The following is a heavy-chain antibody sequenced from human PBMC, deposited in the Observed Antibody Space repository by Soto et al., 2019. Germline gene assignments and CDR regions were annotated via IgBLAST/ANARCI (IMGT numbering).Heavy chain of an antibody. CDR3: TSHLPGVTTNYEFDY. CDR1: GFTFSIAW. D-gene: IGHD4-4*01. CDR2: FKSRNDGGTT. J-gene: IGHJ4*02. Sequence: EVQLVESGGGLINPGGSLRLSCAASGFTFSIAWMNWVRQAPGQGLEWVARFKSRNDGGTTDYAAPVKGRFTISRDDSETTLCLQMDSLKIEDTAMYFCTSHLPGVTTNYEFDYWGQGILVTVSS. V-gene: IGHV3-15*07.